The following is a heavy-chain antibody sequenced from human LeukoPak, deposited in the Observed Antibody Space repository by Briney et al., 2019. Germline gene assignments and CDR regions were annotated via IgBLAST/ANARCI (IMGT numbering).Heavy chain of an antibody. Sequence: GGSLRLSCTASAITFSNSWMSWVRQAPGKGLEWVANIKEDGSETNYVDSVKGRFTISRDNAKNSLFLQMNSLRGEDTAIYYCARHLAGDSLYRHFDYWGQGTLVAVSS. CDR1: AITFSNSW. CDR3: ARHLAGDSLYRHFDY. CDR2: IKEDGSET. D-gene: IGHD5/OR15-5a*01. J-gene: IGHJ4*02. V-gene: IGHV3-7*04.